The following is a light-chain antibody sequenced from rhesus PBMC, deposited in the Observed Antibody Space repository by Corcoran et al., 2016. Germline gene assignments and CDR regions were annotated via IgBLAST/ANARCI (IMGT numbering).Light chain of an antibody. V-gene: IGKV1S16*01. J-gene: IGKJ1*01. Sequence: DIQMTQSPSSLSASVGDTVTITCRASQAISNYFAWYQQKTRKAPKPLIYYGSSLESGVTSRFSGSGSGTDFTLIISSLQPEDFATYYCQHHYSYPPTFGQGTKVEIK. CDR3: QHHYSYPPT. CDR1: QAISNY. CDR2: YGS.